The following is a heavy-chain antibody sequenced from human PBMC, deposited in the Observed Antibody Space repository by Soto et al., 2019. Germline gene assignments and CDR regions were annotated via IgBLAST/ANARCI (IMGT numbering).Heavy chain of an antibody. Sequence: PGGSLRLSCAASGFTFSSYGMHWVRQAPGKGLEWVAVISYDGSNKYYADSVKGRFTISRDNSKNTLYLQMNSLRAEDTAVYYCAKDLLNYGPGWFDPWGQGTLVTVSS. V-gene: IGHV3-30*18. D-gene: IGHD1-7*01. CDR2: ISYDGSNK. CDR3: AKDLLNYGPGWFDP. J-gene: IGHJ5*02. CDR1: GFTFSSYG.